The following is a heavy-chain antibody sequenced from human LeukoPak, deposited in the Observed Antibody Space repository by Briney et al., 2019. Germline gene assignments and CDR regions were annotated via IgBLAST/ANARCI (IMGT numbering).Heavy chain of an antibody. J-gene: IGHJ5*02. CDR3: ARSITMVRGFDP. CDR2: FDPEDGET. Sequence: ASVKVSCKVSGYTLTELSMHWVRQAPGKGLEWMGGFDPEDGETIYAQKFQGRVTMTEDTSTDTAHMELSSLRSEDTAVYYCARSITMVRGFDPWGQGTLVTVSS. D-gene: IGHD3-10*01. CDR1: GYTLTELS. V-gene: IGHV1-24*01.